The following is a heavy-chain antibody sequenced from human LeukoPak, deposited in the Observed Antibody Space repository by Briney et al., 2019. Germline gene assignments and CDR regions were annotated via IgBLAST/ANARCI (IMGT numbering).Heavy chain of an antibody. V-gene: IGHV3-30*02. CDR3: ARARRYYDSSGYPHFDY. CDR1: GFSFSTYG. CDR2: MQYDGSEE. J-gene: IGHJ4*02. D-gene: IGHD3-22*01. Sequence: GALRLSCAASGFSFSTYGMHWVRQAPGKGLEWVTFMQYDGSEEYYADSVKGRFTISRDNSKNTLYLQMDSLRAEDTAVYYCARARRYYDSSGYPHFDYWGQGTLVTVSS.